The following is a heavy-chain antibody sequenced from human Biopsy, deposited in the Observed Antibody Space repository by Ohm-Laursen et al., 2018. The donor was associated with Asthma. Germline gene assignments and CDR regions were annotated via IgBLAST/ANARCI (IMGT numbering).Heavy chain of an antibody. V-gene: IGHV1-46*01. Sequence: SVCVSCKASGYTFTSYYIHWVRQAPGQGLEWRGIISPSGGSTSYAQKFQGRVTMTRDTSTSTVYMELSSLRSEDTAVYYCARAGALIVGATMGYWGQGTLVTVSS. CDR1: GYTFTSYY. CDR2: ISPSGGST. D-gene: IGHD1-26*01. CDR3: ARAGALIVGATMGY. J-gene: IGHJ4*02.